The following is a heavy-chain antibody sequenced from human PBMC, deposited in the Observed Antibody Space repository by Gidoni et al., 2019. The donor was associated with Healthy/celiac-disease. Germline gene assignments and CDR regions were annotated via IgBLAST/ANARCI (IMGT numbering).Heavy chain of an antibody. D-gene: IGHD2-15*01. CDR3: AGSYSPGGYYYYGMDV. Sequence: QVQLQVSGPGLVKPSETLSLTCTVSGGSLSSYYWSWILQPAGKGREWIGRIYTSGSTNYNPALKSRVTMSVDTSKNQFSLKLSSVTAADTAVYYCAGSYSPGGYYYYGMDVWGQGTTVTVSS. CDR1: GGSLSSYY. CDR2: IYTSGST. J-gene: IGHJ6*02. V-gene: IGHV4-4*07.